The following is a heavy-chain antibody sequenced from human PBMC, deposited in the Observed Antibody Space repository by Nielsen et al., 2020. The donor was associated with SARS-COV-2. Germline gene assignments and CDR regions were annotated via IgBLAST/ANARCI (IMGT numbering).Heavy chain of an antibody. CDR3: ARGSFGELLSPFDY. V-gene: IGHV3-11*01. Sequence: GESLKISCAASGFIFSDYYMSWIRQAPGKGLEWIAFISDTDSTIYYADSVKGRFTISRDNAKNSLYLQMNSLRVEDTAVYYCARGSFGELLSPFDYWGQGTQVTVSS. J-gene: IGHJ4*02. D-gene: IGHD3-10*01. CDR2: ISDTDSTI. CDR1: GFIFSDYY.